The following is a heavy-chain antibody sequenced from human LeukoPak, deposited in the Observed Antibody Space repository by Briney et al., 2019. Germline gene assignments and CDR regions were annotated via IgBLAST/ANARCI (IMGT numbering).Heavy chain of an antibody. CDR3: GKDGGQYSSGPEFDP. D-gene: IGHD6-19*01. J-gene: IGHJ5*02. CDR1: GVMFSTTA. Sequence: PGGSLRLSCAASGVMFSTTAMNWARQAPGRGLEWVSAISGGGERKFYADSVKGRFTISRANSKNMLYLQMNSLRVDDTAIYFCGKDGGQYSSGPEFDPRGQGALVTVAS. V-gene: IGHV3-23*01. CDR2: ISGGGERK.